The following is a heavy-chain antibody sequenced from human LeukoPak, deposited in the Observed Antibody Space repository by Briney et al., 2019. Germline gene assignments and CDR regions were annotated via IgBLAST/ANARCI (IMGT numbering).Heavy chain of an antibody. CDR1: GYTFSGYY. V-gene: IGHV1-2*02. D-gene: IGHD5-24*01. CDR2: INPNNSDT. Sequence: ASVKVSCKASGYTFSGYYTHWVRQAPGQGLEWMGWINPNNSDTYYAQKFQGRVTMTRDTSINTAYMELSRLRSDDTAVYYCAREGATDRDAPHDSWGQGTLVTVSS. CDR3: AREGATDRDAPHDS. J-gene: IGHJ4*02.